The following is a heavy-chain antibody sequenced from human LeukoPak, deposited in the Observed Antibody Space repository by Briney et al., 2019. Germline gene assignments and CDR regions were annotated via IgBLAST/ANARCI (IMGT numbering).Heavy chain of an antibody. J-gene: IGHJ4*02. D-gene: IGHD1-26*01. CDR2: ISYDGSNK. Sequence: GRSLRLSCAASGFTLSSYGMHWVRQAPGKGLEWVAVISYDGSNKYYADSVKGRFTISRDNSKNTLYLQMNSLRAEDTAVYYCAKDQHSSGSYYPLDYWGQGTLVTVSS. CDR3: AKDQHSSGSYYPLDY. V-gene: IGHV3-30*18. CDR1: GFTLSSYG.